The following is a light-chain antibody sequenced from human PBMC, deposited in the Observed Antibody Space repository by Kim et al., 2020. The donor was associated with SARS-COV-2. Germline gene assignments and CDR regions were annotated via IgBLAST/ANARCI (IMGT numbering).Light chain of an antibody. V-gene: IGLV6-57*02. CDR3: QSYDTNNWV. J-gene: IGLJ3*02. CDR2: EDN. CDR1: SGSLASNY. Sequence: NFMLTQPPSVSESPGKTVIISCTGSSGSLASNYVQWYQQRPGSAPTTVIYEDNQRPSGVPDRFSGSIDSSSNSASLTIPGLKPEDEADYYCQSYDTNNWVFGGGTQLTVL.